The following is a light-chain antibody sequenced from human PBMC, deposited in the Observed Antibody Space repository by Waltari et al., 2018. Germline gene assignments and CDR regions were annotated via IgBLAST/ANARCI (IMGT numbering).Light chain of an antibody. CDR1: QSVGRF. J-gene: IGKJ1*01. CDR2: DAS. Sequence: EIVLTQSPGTLSLSPGAKATLACRASQSVGRFLALYQKKPGQAPRLLIHDASPRASGIPDRFSGSGSGTDFSLTISRLEPEDFAVYFCQKYVNLPATFGQGTKVEIQ. CDR3: QKYVNLPAT. V-gene: IGKV3-20*01.